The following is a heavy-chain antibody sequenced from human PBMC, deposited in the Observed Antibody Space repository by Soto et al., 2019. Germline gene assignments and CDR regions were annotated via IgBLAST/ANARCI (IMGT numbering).Heavy chain of an antibody. J-gene: IGHJ4*02. D-gene: IGHD3-16*02. CDR2: IYYSGST. CDR3: ARLNRMITFGGVIESFDY. V-gene: IGHV4-39*01. CDR1: GGSISSSSYY. Sequence: SETLSLTCTVSGGSISSSSYYWGWIRQPPGKGLEWIGSIYYSGSTYYNPSLKSRVTISVDQSKNQFSLKLSSVTAADTAVYYCARLNRMITFGGVIESFDYWGQGTLVTVSS.